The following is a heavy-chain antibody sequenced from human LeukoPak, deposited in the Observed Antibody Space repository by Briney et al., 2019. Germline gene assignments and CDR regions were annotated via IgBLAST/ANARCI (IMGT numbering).Heavy chain of an antibody. J-gene: IGHJ4*02. Sequence: GGSLRLSCAASGFTFSSYWMSWVRQAPGKGLEWVANIKQDGSEKYYVDSVKGRFTISRDNAKNSLYLQMNGLRAEDTAVYYCARFETYYYDSSGYYYFDYWGQGTLVTVSS. D-gene: IGHD3-22*01. CDR3: ARFETYYYDSSGYYYFDY. CDR2: IKQDGSEK. CDR1: GFTFSSYW. V-gene: IGHV3-7*01.